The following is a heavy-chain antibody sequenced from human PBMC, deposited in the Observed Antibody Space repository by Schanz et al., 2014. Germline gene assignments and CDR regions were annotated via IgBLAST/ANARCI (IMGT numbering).Heavy chain of an antibody. CDR3: TTAHYSSNYETLDY. D-gene: IGHD6-13*01. V-gene: IGHV3-15*01. Sequence: EVQLVESGGGLVKPGGSLRLSCAASGFTMRNEWMSWVRQAPGKGLEWVARIKSRIHGGTTDYAAPVKGRFTISRDDSKHTVYLQMDSLKTEDTALYYCTTAHYSSNYETLDYWGQGTRVTVSS. CDR2: IKSRIHGGTT. CDR1: GFTMRNEW. J-gene: IGHJ4*02.